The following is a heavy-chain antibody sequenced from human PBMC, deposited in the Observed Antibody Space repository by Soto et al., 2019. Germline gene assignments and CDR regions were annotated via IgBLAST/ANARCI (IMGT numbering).Heavy chain of an antibody. D-gene: IGHD6-19*01. CDR2: IWYDGSNK. J-gene: IGHJ2*01. CDR3: ARDGQQWLDDRYWYFDL. V-gene: IGHV3-33*01. CDR1: GFTFSSYG. Sequence: QVQLVESGGGVVQPGRSLRLSCAASGFTFSSYGMHWVRQAPGKGLEWVAVIWYDGSNKYYADSVKGRFTISRDNSKNTLYLQMNSLRAEDTAVYYCARDGQQWLDDRYWYFDLWGRGTLVTVSS.